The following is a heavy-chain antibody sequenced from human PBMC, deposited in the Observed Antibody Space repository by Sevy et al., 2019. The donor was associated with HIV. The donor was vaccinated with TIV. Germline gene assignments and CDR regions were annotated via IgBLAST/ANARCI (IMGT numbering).Heavy chain of an antibody. V-gene: IGHV4-39*01. CDR2: MYSSGNT. J-gene: IGHJ4*02. D-gene: IGHD2-21*01. CDR3: ARQGGIVDRAFDY. Sequence: SETLSLTCTVSGGSISSSSYDWGWIRQPPGKGLEWIGSMYSSGNTYYNPSLKSRVTIFVDTSKNQISLKLTSVTAADTAVYYCARQGGIVDRAFDYWGQGNLVTVSS. CDR1: GGSISSSSYD.